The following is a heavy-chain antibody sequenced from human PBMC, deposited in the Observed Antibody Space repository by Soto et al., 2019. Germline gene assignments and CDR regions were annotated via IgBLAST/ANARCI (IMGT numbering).Heavy chain of an antibody. J-gene: IGHJ3*01. Sequence: EVRLVEYGGDLVQPGGSRKLSCAASGFTFRSFAMSWFRQAPGKGPEWVSGISGNGGRTYYADSVKGLFTISRDNSKSTLYLQMDSLIAEETAVYYCAKDPIGDYVGGFDFRGQGTMVIVSS. CDR3: AKDPIGDYVGGFDF. CDR2: ISGNGGRT. V-gene: IGHV3-23*04. CDR1: GFTFRSFA. D-gene: IGHD4-17*01.